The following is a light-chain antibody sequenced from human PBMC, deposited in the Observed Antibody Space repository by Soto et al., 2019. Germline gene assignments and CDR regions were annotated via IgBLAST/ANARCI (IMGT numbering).Light chain of an antibody. J-gene: IGKJ4*01. Sequence: ENVMTQSPRTLSVSPGERATLSCRASQSVINSCLAWYQQQPGPAPRLLIYGGSTRATGIPARFSGSGSGTEFTLTISSLQSEDFPIYYCQQYSSWPLTFGGGTKVEIK. CDR3: QQYSSWPLT. CDR1: QSVINSC. CDR2: GGS. V-gene: IGKV3-15*01.